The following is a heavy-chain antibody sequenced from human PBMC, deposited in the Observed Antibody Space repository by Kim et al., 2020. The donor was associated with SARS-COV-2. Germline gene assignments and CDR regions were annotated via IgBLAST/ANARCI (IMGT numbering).Heavy chain of an antibody. D-gene: IGHD3-10*01. J-gene: IGHJ3*02. V-gene: IGHV1-3*01. Sequence: ASVKVSCKASGYTFTSYAMHWVRQAPGQRLEWMGWINAGNGNTKYSQKFQGRVTITRDTSASTAYMELSSLRSEDTAVYYCARDIESILWFGESEIPVTYDREDDFDIWGQGTMVTVSS. CDR2: INAGNGNT. CDR1: GYTFTSYA. CDR3: ARDIESILWFGESEIPVTYDREDDFDI.